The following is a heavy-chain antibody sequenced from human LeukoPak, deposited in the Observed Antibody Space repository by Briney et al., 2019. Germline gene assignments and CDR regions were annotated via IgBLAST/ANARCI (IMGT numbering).Heavy chain of an antibody. D-gene: IGHD2/OR15-2a*01. CDR3: AKDRLSVILLSGLVYRANDAFDI. Sequence: PGGSLRLSCAASGFTVSSNYMSWVRQAPGKGLEWVSAISGSGGSTYYADSVKGRFTISRDNSKNTLYLQMNSLRAEDTAVYYCAKDRLSVILLSGLVYRANDAFDIWGQGTMVTVSS. V-gene: IGHV3-23*01. CDR1: GFTVSSNY. J-gene: IGHJ3*02. CDR2: ISGSGGST.